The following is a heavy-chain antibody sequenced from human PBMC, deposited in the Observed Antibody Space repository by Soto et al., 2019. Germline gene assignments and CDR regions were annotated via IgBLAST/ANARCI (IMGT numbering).Heavy chain of an antibody. Sequence: SETLSLTCTVSGGSISSSSYYWGWIRQPPGKGLEWIGSIYYSGSTYYNPSLKSRVTISVDTSKNQFSLKLSSVTAADTAVYYCARHQGHSSSWYSLRYYYGMDVWGQGTTVTAP. CDR2: IYYSGST. J-gene: IGHJ6*02. V-gene: IGHV4-39*01. CDR3: ARHQGHSSSWYSLRYYYGMDV. D-gene: IGHD6-13*01. CDR1: GGSISSSSYY.